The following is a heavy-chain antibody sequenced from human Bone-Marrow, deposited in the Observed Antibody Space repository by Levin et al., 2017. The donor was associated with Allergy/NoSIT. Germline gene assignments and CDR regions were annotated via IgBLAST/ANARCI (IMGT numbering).Heavy chain of an antibody. CDR2: ISYDGRNK. D-gene: IGHD1-14*01. CDR1: GFTFRGYT. CDR3: ARVTADYGMDV. Sequence: GESLKISCVAIGFTFRGYTMDWVRQAPGKGLEWVTRISYDGRNKYQADSVRGRFTISRDNSMDRLYLQMNSLRPEDTAVYYCARVTADYGMDVWGQGTTVTVSS. J-gene: IGHJ6*02. V-gene: IGHV3-30*04.